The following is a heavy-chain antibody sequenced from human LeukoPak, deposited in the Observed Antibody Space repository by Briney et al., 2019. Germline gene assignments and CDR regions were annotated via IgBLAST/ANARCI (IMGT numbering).Heavy chain of an antibody. CDR3: AKDDGDYFDY. Sequence: GGSLRLSCAASGFTFSTYSMSWVRQAPGKGLEWISHISAASRGIYYADSVKGRFTISRDNSKNTLYLQMNSLRAEDTAVYYCAKDDGDYFDYWGQGTLVTVSS. D-gene: IGHD4-17*01. V-gene: IGHV3-48*01. J-gene: IGHJ4*02. CDR2: ISAASRGI. CDR1: GFTFSTYS.